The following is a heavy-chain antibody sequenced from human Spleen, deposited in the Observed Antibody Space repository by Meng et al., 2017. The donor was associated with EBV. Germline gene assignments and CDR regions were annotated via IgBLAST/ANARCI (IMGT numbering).Heavy chain of an antibody. Sequence: QVSLVQSGAEMKKPGSTVEVSCKTSGFTFNKHGINWVRQVPGQGPEWMGWIHTATGNPTYAQGFTGRFVFSLDTSVHTAYLQITSLKAEDTAVYYCARGTGTGWYDYWGQGTLVTVSS. D-gene: IGHD1-7*01. CDR1: GFTFNKHG. J-gene: IGHJ4*02. V-gene: IGHV7-4-1*02. CDR3: ARGTGTGWYDY. CDR2: IHTATGNP.